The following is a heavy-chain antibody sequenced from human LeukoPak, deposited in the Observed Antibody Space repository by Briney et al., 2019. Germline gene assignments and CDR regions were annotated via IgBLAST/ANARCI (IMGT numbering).Heavy chain of an antibody. CDR2: IYSGGNT. Sequence: PGGSLRLSCAASGFTVSSNYMNWVRQAPGKGLEWVSVIYSGGNTYYADSVKGRFTISRDNSKNTLYLQMNSLRAEDTAVYYCARGSNGWSGMDVWGQGTTVTVSS. V-gene: IGHV3-66*01. CDR1: GFTVSSNY. CDR3: ARGSNGWSGMDV. J-gene: IGHJ6*02. D-gene: IGHD6-19*01.